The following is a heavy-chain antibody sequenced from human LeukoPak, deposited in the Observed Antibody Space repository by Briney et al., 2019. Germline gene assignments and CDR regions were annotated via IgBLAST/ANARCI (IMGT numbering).Heavy chain of an antibody. V-gene: IGHV3-21*01. CDR1: GFTFSSYS. Sequence: KTGGSLRLSCAASGFTFSSYSMSWVRQAPGKGLEWVSSISSSSSYIYYADSVKGRFTISRDNAKNSLYLQMNSLRAEDTAVYYCARVVGAGYFDLWGRGTLVTVSS. CDR3: ARVVGAGYFDL. D-gene: IGHD1-26*01. CDR2: ISSSSSYI. J-gene: IGHJ2*01.